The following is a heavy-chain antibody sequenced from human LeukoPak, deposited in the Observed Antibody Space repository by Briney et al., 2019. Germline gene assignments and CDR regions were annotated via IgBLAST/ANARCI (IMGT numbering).Heavy chain of an antibody. CDR3: ATPGGLEWSSSLDDAFDI. D-gene: IGHD3-3*01. J-gene: IGHJ3*02. CDR1: GLTFSSYA. V-gene: IGHV3-23*01. Sequence: GGSLGLSCAASGLTFSSYAMSWVRQAPGKGLEWVSAISGSGGSTYYADSVKGRFTISRDNSKNTLYLQMNSLRAEDTAVYYCATPGGLEWSSSLDDAFDIWGQGTMVTVSS. CDR2: ISGSGGST.